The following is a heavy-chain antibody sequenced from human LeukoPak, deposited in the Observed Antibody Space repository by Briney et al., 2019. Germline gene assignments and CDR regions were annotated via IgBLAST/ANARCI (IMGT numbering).Heavy chain of an antibody. CDR3: ANFYDILTGYYGDY. Sequence: GGSLRLSCAASGFTVSSNYMSWVRQAPGKGLEWVSAISGSGGSTYYADSVKGRFTISRDNSKNTLYLQMNSLRAEDTAVYYCANFYDILTGYYGDYWGQGTLVTVSS. D-gene: IGHD3-9*01. V-gene: IGHV3-23*01. J-gene: IGHJ4*02. CDR2: ISGSGGST. CDR1: GFTVSSNY.